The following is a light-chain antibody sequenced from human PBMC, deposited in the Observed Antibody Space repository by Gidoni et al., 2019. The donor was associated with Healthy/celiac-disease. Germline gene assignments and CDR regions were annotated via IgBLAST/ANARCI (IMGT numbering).Light chain of an antibody. CDR2: DVS. V-gene: IGLV2-11*01. J-gene: IGLJ3*02. CDR3: CSYAGSYTWV. Sequence: QSALTQPRSVSGSPGQSVTISCTGTSSDVGGYYYLPWYQQHPGKAPKLMIYDVSKRPSGVPDRFSGSKSGNTASLTISGLQAEDEADYYCCSYAGSYTWVFGGGTKLTVL. CDR1: SSDVGGYYY.